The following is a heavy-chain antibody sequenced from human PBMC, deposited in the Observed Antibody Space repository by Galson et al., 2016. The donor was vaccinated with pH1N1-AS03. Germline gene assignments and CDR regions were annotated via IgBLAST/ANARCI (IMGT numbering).Heavy chain of an antibody. Sequence: SLRLSCAASGISLSSSWMHWVRQAPGRGLVWVSGINGVGSSIKYADAVKGRLTIPRDNAKNMLYLQMNSLRADDAAVYYCARGYDDSGPDDHRLFDSWGQGTQVTVSS. CDR2: INGVGSSI. D-gene: IGHD3-22*01. CDR1: GISLSSSW. V-gene: IGHV3-74*01. CDR3: ARGYDDSGPDDHRLFDS. J-gene: IGHJ5*01.